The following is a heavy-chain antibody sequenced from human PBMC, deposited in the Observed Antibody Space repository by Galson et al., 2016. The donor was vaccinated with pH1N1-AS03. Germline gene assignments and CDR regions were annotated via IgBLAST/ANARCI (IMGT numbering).Heavy chain of an antibody. Sequence: SLRLSCAASGFTFNGYSMNWVRQPPGKGLEWVSSISSSGGNRSYPDSVRGRFTISRDNARNSLYLQMNSLRAEDTAVYYCARHRNDRLFSDAFDIWGQGTMVIVSS. V-gene: IGHV3-21*01. CDR3: ARHRNDRLFSDAFDI. CDR2: ISSSGGNR. J-gene: IGHJ3*02. D-gene: IGHD1-14*01. CDR1: GFTFNGYS.